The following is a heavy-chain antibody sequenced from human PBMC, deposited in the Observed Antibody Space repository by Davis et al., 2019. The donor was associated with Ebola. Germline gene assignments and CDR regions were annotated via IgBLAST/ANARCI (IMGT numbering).Heavy chain of an antibody. J-gene: IGHJ4*02. CDR2: LSYDGSSK. CDR3: ARDQQRYYDSSAIRRGVFDY. V-gene: IGHV3-30*03. Sequence: GESLKISCEASGFTLSSYGMHWVRQAPGKGLEWVAVLSYDGSSKYYADSVKGRFTISRENSKNTLYLQMNSLRAEDTAVYYCARDQQRYYDSSAIRRGVFDYWGQGTLVTVSS. D-gene: IGHD3-22*01. CDR1: GFTLSSYG.